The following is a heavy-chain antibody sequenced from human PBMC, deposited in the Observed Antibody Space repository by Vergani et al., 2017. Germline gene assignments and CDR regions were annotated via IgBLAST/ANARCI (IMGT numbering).Heavy chain of an antibody. CDR2: INPNSGGT. Sequence: QVQLVQSGAEVKKPGASVKVSCKASGYTFTGYYMHWVRQAPGQGLEWMGWINPNSGGTGYAQKFQGRVTMTRNTSISTAYMELSSLRSEDTAVYYCARGQHWGRGRYYYYGMDVWGQGTTVTVSS. D-gene: IGHD7-27*01. CDR3: ARGQHWGRGRYYYYGMDV. J-gene: IGHJ6*02. V-gene: IGHV1-8*02. CDR1: GYTFTGYY.